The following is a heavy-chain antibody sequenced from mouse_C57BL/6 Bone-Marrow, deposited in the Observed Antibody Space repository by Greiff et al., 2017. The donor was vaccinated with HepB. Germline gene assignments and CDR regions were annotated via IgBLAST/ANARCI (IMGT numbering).Heavy chain of an antibody. V-gene: IGHV1-18*01. CDR1: GYTFTDYN. J-gene: IGHJ4*01. CDR3: ARRSRDSSGPHYYAMDY. D-gene: IGHD3-2*02. CDR2: INPNNGGT. Sequence: EVKLVESGPELVKPGASVKIPCKASGYTFTDYNMDWVKQSHGKSLEWIGDINPNNGGTIYNQKFKGKATLTVDKSSSTAYMELRSLTSEDTAVYYCARRSRDSSGPHYYAMDYWGQGTSVTVSS.